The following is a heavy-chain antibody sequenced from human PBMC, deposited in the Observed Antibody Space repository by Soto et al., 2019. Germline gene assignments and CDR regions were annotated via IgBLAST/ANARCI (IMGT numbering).Heavy chain of an antibody. Sequence: QVQLQESGPGLVKPSQTLCLTCTVSGGSISSGGYYWSWIRQHPGKGLEWIGYIYYSGSTYYNPSLKSRVTISVDTSKNQLSLKLSSVTAADTAVYYCASYDRFGDIRDAFDIWGQGTMVTVSS. D-gene: IGHD3-10*01. CDR3: ASYDRFGDIRDAFDI. V-gene: IGHV4-31*03. J-gene: IGHJ3*02. CDR2: IYYSGST. CDR1: GGSISSGGYY.